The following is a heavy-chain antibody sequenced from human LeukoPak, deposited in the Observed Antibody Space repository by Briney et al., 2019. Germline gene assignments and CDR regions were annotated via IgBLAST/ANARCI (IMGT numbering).Heavy chain of an antibody. CDR3: ARVGQEGRARMVTTFYYYMDV. CDR1: GGSISSSSYY. Sequence: SETLSLTCTVSGGSISSSSYYWGWIRQPPGKGLEWIGSIYYSGSTYYNPSLKSRVTISVDTSKNQFSLKLSSVTAADTAVYYCARVGQEGRARMVTTFYYYMDVWGKGTTVTVSS. D-gene: IGHD4-17*01. V-gene: IGHV4-39*07. CDR2: IYYSGST. J-gene: IGHJ6*03.